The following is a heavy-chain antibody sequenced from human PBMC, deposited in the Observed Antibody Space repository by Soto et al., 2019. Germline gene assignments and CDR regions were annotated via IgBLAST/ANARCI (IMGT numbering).Heavy chain of an antibody. CDR2: ISGSGGST. V-gene: IGHV3-23*01. Sequence: PGGSLRLSCAASGFTFSSYAMSWVRQAPGKGLDWVSAISGSGGSTYYADSVKGRFTISRDNSKNTLYLQMNSLRAEDTAVYYCARGAPPAATDYYYYYYMDVWGKGTTVTVSS. CDR3: ARGAPPAATDYYYYYYMDV. CDR1: GFTFSSYA. J-gene: IGHJ6*03. D-gene: IGHD2-2*01.